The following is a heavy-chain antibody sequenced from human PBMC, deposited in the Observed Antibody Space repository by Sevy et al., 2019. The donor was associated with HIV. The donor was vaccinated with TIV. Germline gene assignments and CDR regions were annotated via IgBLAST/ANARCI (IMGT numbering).Heavy chain of an antibody. D-gene: IGHD3-9*01. CDR2: ISYDGSNK. CDR1: GFTFSSYA. J-gene: IGHJ3*02. Sequence: GGFLRLSCAASGFTFSSYAMHWVRQAPGKGLEWVAVISYDGSNKYYADSVKGRFTISRDNSKNTLYLQMNSLRAEDTAAYYCARPLGRGDWLLHHPDAFDIWGQGTMVNVSS. V-gene: IGHV3-30-3*01. CDR3: ARPLGRGDWLLHHPDAFDI.